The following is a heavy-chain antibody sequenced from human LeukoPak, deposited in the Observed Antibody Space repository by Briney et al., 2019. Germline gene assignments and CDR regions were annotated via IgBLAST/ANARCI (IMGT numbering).Heavy chain of an antibody. CDR2: IKLDGSEK. CDR3: ASLDTSMVNGDY. Sequence: PGGSLRLSCAASGFTFSRYWMSWVRQAPGKGLEWVANIKLDGSEKYYVDSVKGRFTISRDNAKNSLYLQMNSLRAEDTAVYFCASLDTSMVNGDYWGQGTLVTVSS. D-gene: IGHD5-18*01. CDR1: GFTFSRYW. J-gene: IGHJ4*02. V-gene: IGHV3-7*01.